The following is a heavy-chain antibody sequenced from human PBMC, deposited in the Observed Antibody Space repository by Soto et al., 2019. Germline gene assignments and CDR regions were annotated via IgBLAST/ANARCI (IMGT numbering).Heavy chain of an antibody. CDR3: ASRWNTRYSSGWYVGHYYYGMDV. V-gene: IGHV1-69*13. CDR1: GGTFSSYS. J-gene: IGHJ6*02. CDR2: IIPIFGTA. Sequence: SVKVSCKASGGTFSSYSISWVRQAPRQGLEWMGGIIPIFGTANYAQKFQGRVTITADESTSTAYMELSSLRSEDTAVYYCASRWNTRYSSGWYVGHYYYGMDVWGQGTTVTVSS. D-gene: IGHD6-19*01.